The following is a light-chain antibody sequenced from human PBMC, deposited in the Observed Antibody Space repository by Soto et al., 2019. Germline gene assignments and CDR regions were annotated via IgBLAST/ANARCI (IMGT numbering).Light chain of an antibody. V-gene: IGKV3-20*01. Sequence: EIVLTQSPGTLSLSPGERATLSCRASQSVTSSYVAWYQQKPGQAPRLLIYAVYRRATGIPDRFSGSGSGTNFTLTIARLEPEDFAVYYCQQYGSSPPFTFGPGTKVDLK. CDR2: AVY. CDR1: QSVTSSY. J-gene: IGKJ3*01. CDR3: QQYGSSPPFT.